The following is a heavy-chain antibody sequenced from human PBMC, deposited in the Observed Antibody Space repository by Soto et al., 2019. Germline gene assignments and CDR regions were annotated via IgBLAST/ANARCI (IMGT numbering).Heavy chain of an antibody. V-gene: IGHV4-39*02. CDR3: ARDSPFWSGYLGPSWFDP. CDR2: IYYSGST. Sequence: SETLSLTCTVSGGSISGSSYYWGWIRQPPGKGLEWIGSIYYSGSTYYNPSLKSRVTISVDTSKNQFSLKLSSVTAADTAVYYCARDSPFWSGYLGPSWFDPWGQGTLVTVSS. D-gene: IGHD3-3*01. J-gene: IGHJ5*02. CDR1: GGSISGSSYY.